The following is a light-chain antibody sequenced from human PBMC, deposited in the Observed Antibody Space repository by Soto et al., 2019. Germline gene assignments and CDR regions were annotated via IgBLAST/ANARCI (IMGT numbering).Light chain of an antibody. CDR1: SSDVGGSNY. CDR2: EVN. Sequence: QSALIQPASVSGSPGQSITISCTGTSSDVGGSNYVSWYQHHPHRAPKLLIYEVNYRPSGVSNRFSGSKSGNTASLTISGLQAEDEADYYCSSYTSSSTLVFGTGTKVTVL. CDR3: SSYTSSSTLV. J-gene: IGLJ1*01. V-gene: IGLV2-14*01.